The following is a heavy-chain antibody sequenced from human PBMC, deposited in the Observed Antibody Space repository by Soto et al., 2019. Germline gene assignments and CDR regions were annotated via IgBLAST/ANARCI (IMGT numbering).Heavy chain of an antibody. D-gene: IGHD3-10*01. CDR1: GFTFSSYT. Sequence: EVQLLESGGGLVQPGGSLRLSCAASGFTFSSYTMSWVRQAPGKGLEWVSAISGSGGSTYYADSVKGRFTISRDNSKNTLYLQMNSLRAEDTAVYYCAKDSGGSDAFDIWGQGTMVTVSS. CDR3: AKDSGGSDAFDI. V-gene: IGHV3-23*01. CDR2: ISGSGGST. J-gene: IGHJ3*02.